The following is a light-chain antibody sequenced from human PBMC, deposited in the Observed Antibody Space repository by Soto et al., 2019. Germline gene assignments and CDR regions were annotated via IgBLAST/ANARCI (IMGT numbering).Light chain of an antibody. CDR3: QQLNTYPWT. Sequence: DIQLTQSPSFLSASVGDRVTITCRASQGFSSYLAWYQQKPGKAPKLLISAASTLQSGVPSRFSGSGSGTAFTLAISSLQTEDFATYYCQQLNTYPWTFGKGTKVDIK. J-gene: IGKJ1*01. CDR1: QGFSSY. CDR2: AAS. V-gene: IGKV1-9*01.